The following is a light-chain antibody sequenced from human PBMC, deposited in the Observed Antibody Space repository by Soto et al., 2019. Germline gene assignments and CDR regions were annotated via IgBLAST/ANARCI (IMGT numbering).Light chain of an antibody. J-gene: IGKJ5*01. CDR3: QQRSNWDT. V-gene: IGKV3-11*01. Sequence: ETVLTQPPATLSLSPGERATLSCRASQSVSSYLAWYQQKPGQAPRLLIYDASNRATGIPARFSGSGSWTDFTLTISSLEPEDFAVYYCQQRSNWDTFGQGTRLEIK. CDR2: DAS. CDR1: QSVSSY.